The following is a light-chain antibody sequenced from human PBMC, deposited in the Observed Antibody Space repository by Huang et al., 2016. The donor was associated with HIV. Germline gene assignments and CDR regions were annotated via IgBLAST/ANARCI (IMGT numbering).Light chain of an antibody. CDR1: QNVTDS. CDR3: QERIQWPRLT. Sequence: EIVLTQSPATLSLSPGERATLSCRASQNVTDSLDWYRQKPGQAPSLLIYRAADRARGTAAMCSGSGCGTDLTLTISSLEPEDFAIYYCQERIQWPRLTFGGGTKVEIK. V-gene: IGKV3-11*01. CDR2: RAA. J-gene: IGKJ4*01.